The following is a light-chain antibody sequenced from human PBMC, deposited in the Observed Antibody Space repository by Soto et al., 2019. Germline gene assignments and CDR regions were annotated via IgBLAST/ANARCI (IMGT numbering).Light chain of an antibody. CDR1: QSVSSSY. V-gene: IGKV3-20*01. Sequence: EAVLWQSPRTQSLSPGQRATLSCRASQSVSSSYLAWYQQKPAQAPTLLIYGVSTRATGIPDRCSGSGSGTDFTLTISRLEPEDVAVYYCQRYGSSPLYTFGQGTRLEIK. CDR2: GVS. CDR3: QRYGSSPLYT. J-gene: IGKJ5*01.